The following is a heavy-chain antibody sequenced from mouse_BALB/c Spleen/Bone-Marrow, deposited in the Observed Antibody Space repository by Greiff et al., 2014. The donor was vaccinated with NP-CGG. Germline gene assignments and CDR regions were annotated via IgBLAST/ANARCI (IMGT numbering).Heavy chain of an antibody. CDR3: ARDYYGSLYAMDY. V-gene: IGHV2-9*02. D-gene: IGHD1-1*01. Sequence: QVQLQQSGPGLVAPSQSLSITCTVSGFSLTSYGVHWVRQPPGKGLEWLGVIWAGGSTNYNSALMSRLSISKDNSKSQVFLKMNGLQTDDTAMYYCARDYYGSLYAMDYWGQGTSVTVSS. J-gene: IGHJ4*01. CDR1: GFSLTSYG. CDR2: IWAGGST.